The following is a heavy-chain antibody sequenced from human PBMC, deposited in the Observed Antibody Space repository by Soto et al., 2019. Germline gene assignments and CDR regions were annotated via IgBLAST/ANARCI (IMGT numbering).Heavy chain of an antibody. CDR2: IIPIFGTA. CDR3: AAPDIAARAQGTFDI. CDR1: GGTFSSYA. V-gene: IGHV1-69*13. D-gene: IGHD6-6*01. Sequence: ASVKVSCKASGGTFSSYAISWVRQAPGQGLEWMGGIIPIFGTANYAQKFQGRVTITADESTSTAYMELSSLRSEDTAVYYCAAPDIAARAQGTFDIWGQGTMVTVSS. J-gene: IGHJ3*02.